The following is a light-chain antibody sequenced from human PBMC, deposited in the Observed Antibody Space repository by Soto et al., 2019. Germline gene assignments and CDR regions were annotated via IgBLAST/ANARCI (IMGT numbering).Light chain of an antibody. J-gene: IGKJ4*01. CDR1: QSVSRY. V-gene: IGKV3-11*01. CDR2: DAS. Sequence: EIVLTQSPATLSLSPGERATLSCRASQSVSRYLAWYQQKPGQAPRLLIYDASNRATGIPSRLSGSGSGTDFTPTIRSLEPEDCAVYYSLQRGEWPSTFGGGTKVQIK. CDR3: LQRGEWPST.